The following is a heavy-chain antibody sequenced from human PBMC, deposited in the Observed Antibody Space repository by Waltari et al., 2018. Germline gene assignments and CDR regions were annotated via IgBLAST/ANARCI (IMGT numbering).Heavy chain of an antibody. V-gene: IGHV3-23*03. J-gene: IGHJ4*02. CDR1: GFIFGIYS. CDR3: AKRGGTGTVAVGGIHCDH. Sequence: VQLLESGGGLVHPGGFLRLSCVASGFIFGIYSISWVRKAPGKGLEWVSSGQRAGTKADYADTVDGRCTIPKDNSKNTVYLYGSNLRVEDTATYYCAKRGGTGTVAVGGIHCDHWGQGTLVTVSS. CDR2: GQRAGTKA. D-gene: IGHD1-26*01.